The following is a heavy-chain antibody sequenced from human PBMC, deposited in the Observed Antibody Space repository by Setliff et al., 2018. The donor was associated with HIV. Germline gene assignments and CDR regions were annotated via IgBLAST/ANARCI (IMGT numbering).Heavy chain of an antibody. V-gene: IGHV1-46*01. CDR2: THPSGGSP. CDR1: GYSFTGYY. J-gene: IGHJ4*02. Sequence: ASVKVSCKASGYSFTGYYMHWVRQAPGQGLEWMGITHPSGGSPNYAQKFQGRVTITTDESTSTAYMELSSLRSADTAVYYCARGVNTAKVEDFWGQGTLVTVSS. CDR3: ARGVNTAKVEDF. D-gene: IGHD2-15*01.